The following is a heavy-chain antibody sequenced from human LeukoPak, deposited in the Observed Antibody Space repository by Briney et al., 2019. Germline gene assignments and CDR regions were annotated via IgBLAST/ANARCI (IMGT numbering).Heavy chain of an antibody. CDR2: IRYDGSNK. CDR1: GFTFSSYG. J-gene: IGHJ4*02. Sequence: GGSLRLSCAASGFTFSSYGMHWVRQAPGKGLEWVAFIRYDGSNKYYADSVKGRFTISRDNAKNSLYLQMNSLRAEDTAVYYCARGYGSGSYYQVFDYWGQGTLVTVSS. CDR3: ARGYGSGSYYQVFDY. D-gene: IGHD3-10*01. V-gene: IGHV3-30*02.